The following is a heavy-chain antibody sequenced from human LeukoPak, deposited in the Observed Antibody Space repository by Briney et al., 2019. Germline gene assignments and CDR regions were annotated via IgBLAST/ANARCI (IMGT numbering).Heavy chain of an antibody. CDR1: GYTFTGYY. CDR3: ARELPRGGNDYGDYVIHYYGMDF. CDR2: INPNSGGT. D-gene: IGHD4-17*01. Sequence: ASVKVSCKASGYTFTGYYMHLVRQAPGQGLEWMGWINPNSGGTNYAQKFQGRVTMTRDTSISTAYMELSRLRSDDTAVYYCARELPRGGNDYGDYVIHYYGMDFWGQGTTVTVSS. J-gene: IGHJ6*02. V-gene: IGHV1-2*02.